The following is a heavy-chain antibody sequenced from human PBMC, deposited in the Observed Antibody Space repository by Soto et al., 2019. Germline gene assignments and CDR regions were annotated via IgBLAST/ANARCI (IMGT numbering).Heavy chain of an antibody. CDR1: GGTFSTYT. D-gene: IGHD4-4*01. J-gene: IGHJ5*02. Sequence: QVQLVQSGAEVKKPGSSVKVSCKASGGTFSTYTITWVRQAPGQGLEWMGRIIPIIGIINYAQKFQGRDTISADKFTDTAYKELTGLTSDDTAVYYCAGDPDSHYNDSHASSYPWGQGTLVTVSS. CDR3: AGDPDSHYNDSHASSYP. CDR2: IIPIIGII. V-gene: IGHV1-69*08.